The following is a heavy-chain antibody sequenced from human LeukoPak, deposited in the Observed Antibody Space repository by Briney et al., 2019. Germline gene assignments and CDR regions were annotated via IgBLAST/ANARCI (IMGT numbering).Heavy chain of an antibody. J-gene: IGHJ4*02. D-gene: IGHD3-22*01. CDR3: AREGHYYDSSGYHEGYFDY. Sequence: PSETLSLTCTVSGGSISSYYWSWIRQPPGKGLEWIGYIYYSGSTNFNPSLKSRVTISVDTSKNQFSLKLSSVTAADTAVYYCAREGHYYDSSGYHEGYFDYWGQGTLVTVSS. V-gene: IGHV4-59*01. CDR2: IYYSGST. CDR1: GGSISSYY.